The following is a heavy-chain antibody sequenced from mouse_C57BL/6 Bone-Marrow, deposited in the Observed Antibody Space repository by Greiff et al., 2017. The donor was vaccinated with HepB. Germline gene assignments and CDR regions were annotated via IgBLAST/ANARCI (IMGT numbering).Heavy chain of an antibody. CDR2: INYDGSST. CDR3: AREGAAQAKGFAY. V-gene: IGHV5-16*01. D-gene: IGHD3-2*02. CDR1: GFTFSDYY. J-gene: IGHJ3*01. Sequence: EVKLMESEGGLVQPGSSMKLSCTASGFTFSDYYMAWVRQVPEKGLEWVANINYDGSSTYYLDSLKSRFIISRDNAKNILYLQMSSLKSEDTATYYCAREGAAQAKGFAYWGQGTLVTVSA.